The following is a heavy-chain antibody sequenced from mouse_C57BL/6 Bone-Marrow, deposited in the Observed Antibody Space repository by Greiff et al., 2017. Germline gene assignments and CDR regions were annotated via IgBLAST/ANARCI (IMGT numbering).Heavy chain of an antibody. CDR1: GFTFSDYY. Sequence: EVQRVESGGGLVQPGGSLKLSCAASGFTFSDYYMYWVRQTPEKRLEWVAYISNGGGSTYYPDTVKGRFTISRDNAKNTLYLQLSRLKSEDTAMYYCAGRGLRADKGYWGQGTSVTVSS. V-gene: IGHV5-12*01. D-gene: IGHD3-1*01. CDR2: ISNGGGST. CDR3: AGRGLRADKGY. J-gene: IGHJ4*01.